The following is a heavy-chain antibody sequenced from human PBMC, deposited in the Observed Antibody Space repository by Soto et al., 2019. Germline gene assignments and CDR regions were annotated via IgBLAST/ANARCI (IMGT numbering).Heavy chain of an antibody. CDR2: ITSETDGGTT. CDR3: TTGRRY. Sequence: EVQLVESGGGLVKPGESLRLSCAGSGMTLSNAWMSWVRQAPGKGLEWVGHITSETDGGTTDYAAPVKGRFTISRDDSKNTVDVEMTSLKTGDTAMYFCTTGRRYWGQGTLVYVSS. D-gene: IGHD1-26*01. J-gene: IGHJ4*02. V-gene: IGHV3-15*01. CDR1: GMTLSNAW.